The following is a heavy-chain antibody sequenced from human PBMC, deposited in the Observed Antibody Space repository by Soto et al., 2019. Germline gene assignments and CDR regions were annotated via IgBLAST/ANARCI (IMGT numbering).Heavy chain of an antibody. CDR2: ISAYNGNT. Sequence: ASVKVSCKASGYTFTSYGISWVRQAPGQGLEWMGWISAYNGNTNYAQKLQGRVTMTTDTSTSTAYMELRSLRSDDTAVYYCARDHCSSTSCPLDYGMDGWGQGTTVTVAS. D-gene: IGHD2-2*01. J-gene: IGHJ6*02. CDR3: ARDHCSSTSCPLDYGMDG. CDR1: GYTFTSYG. V-gene: IGHV1-18*01.